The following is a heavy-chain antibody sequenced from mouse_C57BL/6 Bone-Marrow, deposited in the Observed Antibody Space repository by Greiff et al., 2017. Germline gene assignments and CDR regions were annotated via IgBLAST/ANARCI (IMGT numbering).Heavy chain of an antibody. Sequence: VQLQQSGAELARPGASVKVSCKASGYAFTNYLIEWVKQRPGQGLEWIGVINPGSGGTNYNEKFKGKATLTADKSSSTAYMQLSSLTSEDSAVYFCARSATVVAPFAYWGQGTLVTVSA. J-gene: IGHJ3*01. CDR3: ARSATVVAPFAY. V-gene: IGHV1-54*01. CDR2: INPGSGGT. D-gene: IGHD1-1*01. CDR1: GYAFTNYL.